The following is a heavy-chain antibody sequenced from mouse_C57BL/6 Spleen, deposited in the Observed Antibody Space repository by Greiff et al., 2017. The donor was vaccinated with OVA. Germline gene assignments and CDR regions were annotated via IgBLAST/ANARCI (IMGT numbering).Heavy chain of an antibody. CDR3: ARDHYSNYALFAY. Sequence: EVKVVESGGGLVKPGGSLKLSCAASGFTFSSYAMSWVRQTPEKRLEWVATISDGGSYTYYPDNVKGRFTISRDNAKNNLYLQMSHLKSEDTAMYYCARDHYSNYALFAYWGQGTLVTVSA. D-gene: IGHD2-5*01. CDR2: ISDGGSYT. J-gene: IGHJ3*01. CDR1: GFTFSSYA. V-gene: IGHV5-4*01.